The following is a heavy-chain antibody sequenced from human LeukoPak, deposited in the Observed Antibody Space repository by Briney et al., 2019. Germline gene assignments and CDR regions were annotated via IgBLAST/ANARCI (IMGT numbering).Heavy chain of an antibody. V-gene: IGHV3-33*01. Sequence: PGRSLRLSCAASGFTFSSYGMHWVRQAPGKGLEWVAVIWYDGSNKYYADSVKGRFTISRDSSKNTLYLQMNSLRAEDTAVYYCARDGDFEKPFFDYWGQGTLVTVSS. CDR2: IWYDGSNK. CDR3: ARDGDFEKPFFDY. J-gene: IGHJ4*02. D-gene: IGHD4-17*01. CDR1: GFTFSSYG.